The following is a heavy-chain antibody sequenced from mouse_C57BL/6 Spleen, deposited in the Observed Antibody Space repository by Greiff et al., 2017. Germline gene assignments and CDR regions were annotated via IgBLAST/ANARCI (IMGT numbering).Heavy chain of an antibody. CDR1: GFTFSSYA. Sequence: EVKLMESGGGLVKPGGSLKLSCAASGFTFSSYAMSWVRQTPEKRLEWVATISDGGSYTYYPDNVKGRFTIARDNAKNNLYLQMSHLKSEDTAMYYCARERYYGSSYDYYAMDYWGQGTSVTVSS. CDR3: ARERYYGSSYDYYAMDY. CDR2: ISDGGSYT. V-gene: IGHV5-4*01. D-gene: IGHD1-1*01. J-gene: IGHJ4*01.